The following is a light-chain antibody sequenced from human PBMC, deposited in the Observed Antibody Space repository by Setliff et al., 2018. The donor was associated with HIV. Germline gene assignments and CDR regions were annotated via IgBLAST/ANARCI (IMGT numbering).Light chain of an antibody. CDR3: SSYTNNSTRV. J-gene: IGLJ1*01. CDR1: NSDIGSYDF. Sequence: GSNSDIGSYDFVSWYQHHPGKAPKLMIYEVTNRPSGVSNRFSASKSGNTASLTISGLRTEDEADYYCSSYTNNSTRVVGTGTKVTVL. CDR2: EVT. V-gene: IGLV2-14*01.